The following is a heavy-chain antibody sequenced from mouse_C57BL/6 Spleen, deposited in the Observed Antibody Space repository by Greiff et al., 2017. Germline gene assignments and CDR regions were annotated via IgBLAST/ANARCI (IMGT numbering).Heavy chain of an antibody. D-gene: IGHD1-1*01. J-gene: IGHJ4*01. CDR3: ARLYYCSSYAMDY. CDR1: GFTFSSYG. CDR2: ISSGGSYT. Sequence: EVMLVESGGDLVKPGGSLKLSCAASGFTFSSYGMSWVRQTPDKRLEWVATISSGGSYTYYPDSVKGRFTFSRDNAKNTLYLQMSSLKSEDTARYYCARLYYCSSYAMDYWGQGTSVTVSS. V-gene: IGHV5-6*01.